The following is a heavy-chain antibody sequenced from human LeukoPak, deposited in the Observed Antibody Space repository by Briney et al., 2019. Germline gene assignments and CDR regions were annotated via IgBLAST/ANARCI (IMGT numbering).Heavy chain of an antibody. CDR3: ARSLRLQDPGYIDY. V-gene: IGHV5-51*01. J-gene: IGHJ4*02. CDR2: IYPGGSDN. CDR1: GYSFSSYW. D-gene: IGHD3-16*01. Sequence: GESLNISCKGSGYSFSSYWIGWVRQMPGKVLELMGIIYPGGSDNSYSPSFQAQVTISADKSISTAYLQWSSLKALDTAMYYCARSLRLQDPGYIDYWGQGTLVTVSS.